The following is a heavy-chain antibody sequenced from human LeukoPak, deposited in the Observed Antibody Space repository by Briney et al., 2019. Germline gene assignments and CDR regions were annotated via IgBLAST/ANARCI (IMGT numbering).Heavy chain of an antibody. Sequence: SLRLSCAASGFSFDEYAMHWVRQAPGKGLEGVSGVNWNSGSIGYADAVKGRFTIYRDNAKNSLHLQMNNLRAEATALYSCKKASAWLPLDFWGQGTLVTVSS. D-gene: IGHD3-22*01. CDR2: VNWNSGSI. CDR1: GFSFDEYA. J-gene: IGHJ4*02. CDR3: KKASAWLPLDF. V-gene: IGHV3-9*01.